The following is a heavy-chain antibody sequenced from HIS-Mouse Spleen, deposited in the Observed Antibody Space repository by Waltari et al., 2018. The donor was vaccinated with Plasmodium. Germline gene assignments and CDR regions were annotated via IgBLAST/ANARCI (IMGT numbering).Heavy chain of an antibody. D-gene: IGHD6-13*01. CDR2: IYHSGST. Sequence: QVQLQESGPGLVKPSETLSLTCTVSGYSISSGYPWGWSRPPPGKGLGWIGGIYHSGSTYYNPSLKSRVTISVDTSKNQFSLKLSSVTAADTAVYYCARGVGYSSSWYWFDPWGQGTLVTVSS. V-gene: IGHV4-38-2*02. CDR3: ARGVGYSSSWYWFDP. J-gene: IGHJ5*02. CDR1: GYSISSGYP.